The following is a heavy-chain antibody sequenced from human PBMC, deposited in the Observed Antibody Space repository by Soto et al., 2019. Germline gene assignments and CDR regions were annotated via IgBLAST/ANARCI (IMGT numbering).Heavy chain of an antibody. CDR1: GFTFSSYW. Sequence: GGSLRLSCAASGFTFSSYWMHWVRQAPGKGLVWVSRINSDGSSTSYADSVKGRFTISRDNAKNTLYLQMNSLRAEDTAVYYCARGSSLTASITIFGVVIPNWLDPWGQGTLVTVYS. CDR3: ARGSSLTASITIFGVVIPNWLDP. CDR2: INSDGSST. D-gene: IGHD3-3*01. J-gene: IGHJ5*02. V-gene: IGHV3-74*01.